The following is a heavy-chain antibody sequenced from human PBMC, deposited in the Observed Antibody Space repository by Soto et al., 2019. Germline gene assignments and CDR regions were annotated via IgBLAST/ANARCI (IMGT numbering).Heavy chain of an antibody. CDR3: AGGSSHYYDFWSGYLGYYYYGMDV. J-gene: IGHJ6*02. CDR2: TYYRSKWYN. Sequence: SQTLSLTCAISGDSVSSNSAAWNWIRQSPSRGLEWLGRTYYRSKWYNDYAVSVKSRITINPDTSKNQFSLQLNSVTPEDTAVYYCAGGSSHYYDFWSGYLGYYYYGMDVWGQGTTVTVSS. D-gene: IGHD3-3*01. V-gene: IGHV6-1*01. CDR1: GDSVSSNSAA.